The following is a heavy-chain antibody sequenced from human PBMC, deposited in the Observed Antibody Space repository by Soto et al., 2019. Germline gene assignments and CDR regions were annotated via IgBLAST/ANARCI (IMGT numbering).Heavy chain of an antibody. V-gene: IGHV3-48*01. J-gene: IGHJ4*02. D-gene: IGHD4-4*01. Sequence: GGSLRLSCAASGFTFSSYSMNWVRQAPGKGLEWVSYISSSSTIYYADSVKGRFTISRDNAKNSLYLQMNSLRAEDTAVYYCARDLMTTDYTFDYWGQGTLVTVSS. CDR2: ISSSSTI. CDR1: GFTFSSYS. CDR3: ARDLMTTDYTFDY.